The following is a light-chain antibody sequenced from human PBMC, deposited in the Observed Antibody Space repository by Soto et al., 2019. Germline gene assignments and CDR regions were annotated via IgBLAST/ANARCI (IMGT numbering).Light chain of an antibody. J-gene: IGLJ3*02. V-gene: IGLV1-47*02. CDR3: AAWDDSLSGVV. CDR1: SSDIGASNS. Sequence: QSALTQPPSASGSPGQSVTISCAGSSSDIGASNSVSWYQQLPGTAPKLLMHGNSQRPSGVPDRFSGSKSGTSASLAISGLRTEDEADYYCAAWDDSLSGVVFGGGTKVTVL. CDR2: GNS.